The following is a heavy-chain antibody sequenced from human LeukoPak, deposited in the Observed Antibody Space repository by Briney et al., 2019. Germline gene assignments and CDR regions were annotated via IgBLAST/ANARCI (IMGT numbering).Heavy chain of an antibody. CDR3: ARGYSYARVLV. J-gene: IGHJ4*02. V-gene: IGHV4-34*01. Sequence: KPSETLSLTCAVYGGSFSGYYWSWIRQPPGKGLEWIGEINHSGSTNYNPSLKSRVTISVDTSKNQFSLKLSSVTAADTAVYYCARGYSYARVLVWGQGTLVTVSS. D-gene: IGHD5-18*01. CDR2: INHSGST. CDR1: GGSFSGYY.